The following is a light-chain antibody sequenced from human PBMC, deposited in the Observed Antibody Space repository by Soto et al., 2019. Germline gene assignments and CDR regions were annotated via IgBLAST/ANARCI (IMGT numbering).Light chain of an antibody. CDR2: GAS. J-gene: IGKJ2*01. Sequence: EIVLTQSPGTLSLSPGERATLSCRASQSVSSSYLAWYQQKPGQAPRLLIYGASSRATGIPDRFSGSGSGTDFTLTISRLEPEDFAVYYCQQYGSSLPNTFGQGTKLKIK. V-gene: IGKV3-20*01. CDR1: QSVSSSY. CDR3: QQYGSSLPNT.